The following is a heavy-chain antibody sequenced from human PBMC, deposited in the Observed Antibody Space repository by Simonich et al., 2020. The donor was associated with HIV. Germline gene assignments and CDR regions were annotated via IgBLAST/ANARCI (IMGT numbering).Heavy chain of an antibody. Sequence: QVQLQQWGAGLLKPSETLSLTCAVYGGSFSGYYWSWIRQPPGKGLEWIGEINHSGSTNYNPSFKRRVTISVDTSKNQFSLKLSSVTAADTAVYYCARRHPTTVTTPYFDYLGQGTLVTVSS. CDR3: ARRHPTTVTTPYFDY. CDR2: INHSGST. D-gene: IGHD4-17*01. V-gene: IGHV4-34*01. CDR1: GGSFSGYY. J-gene: IGHJ4*02.